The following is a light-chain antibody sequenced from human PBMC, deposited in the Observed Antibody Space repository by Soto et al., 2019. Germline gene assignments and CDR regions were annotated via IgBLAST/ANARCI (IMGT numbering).Light chain of an antibody. V-gene: IGLV2-14*01. Sequence: QSVLTQPASVSGSPGQSITISCTGTSSDVGGYNYASWYQQHPGKAPKLMIYDVSNRPSGVSNRFSGSKSGNTASLTISXLXAEDXXXXYXXSYTRTSSTTYVFGTGTKVTVL. CDR1: SSDVGGYNY. CDR3: XSYTRTSSTTYV. J-gene: IGLJ1*01. CDR2: DVS.